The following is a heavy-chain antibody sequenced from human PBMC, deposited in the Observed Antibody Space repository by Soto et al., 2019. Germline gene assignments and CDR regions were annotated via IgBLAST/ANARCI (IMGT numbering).Heavy chain of an antibody. CDR1: GFTFSSYA. Sequence: EVQLLESGGGLVQPGGSLRLSCAASGFTFSSYAMSWVRQAPGKGLEWVSAISGSGGSTYYAVSVKGRFTISRDNSKNTLDLEMNSLRAEDTAVYYCAKDRYCNYGNWFDPWGQGTLVTVSS. J-gene: IGHJ5*02. CDR3: AKDRYCNYGNWFDP. D-gene: IGHD4-4*01. CDR2: ISGSGGST. V-gene: IGHV3-23*01.